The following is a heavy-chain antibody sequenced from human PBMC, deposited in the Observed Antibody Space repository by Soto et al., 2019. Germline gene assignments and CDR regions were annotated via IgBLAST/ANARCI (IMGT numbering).Heavy chain of an antibody. CDR1: GYSFTSYW. Sequence: PGESLKISWKGSGYSFTSYWISWVRQMPGKGLEWMGRIDPSDSYTDYSPSFQGHVTISADKSISTAYLQWSSLKASDTAMYYCARHRNVATTSYYYYGMDVWGQGTMVTVYS. V-gene: IGHV5-10-1*01. J-gene: IGHJ6*02. CDR2: IDPSDSYT. CDR3: ARHRNVATTSYYYYGMDV. D-gene: IGHD5-12*01.